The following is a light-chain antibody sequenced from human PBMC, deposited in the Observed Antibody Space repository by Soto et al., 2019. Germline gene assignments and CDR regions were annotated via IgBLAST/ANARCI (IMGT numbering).Light chain of an antibody. CDR1: QSVSSSY. CDR3: QQYGNSPWT. V-gene: IGKV3-20*01. Sequence: ENVLTQSPGTVSLSPGERASLSCRASQSVSSSYLAWYQQKPGQAPRLLISGASSRATGIPDRFSGSGSGTDFTLTISRLEPEDFAVYYCQQYGNSPWTFGQGTKVETK. J-gene: IGKJ1*01. CDR2: GAS.